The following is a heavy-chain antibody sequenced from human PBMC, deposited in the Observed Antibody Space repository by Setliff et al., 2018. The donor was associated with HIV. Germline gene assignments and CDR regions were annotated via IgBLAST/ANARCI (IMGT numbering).Heavy chain of an antibody. CDR3: ARDYLYYNLYNGSPVYGMDV. V-gene: IGHV3-48*03. CDR1: GFTFRNYK. J-gene: IGHJ6*02. Sequence: GGSLRLSCAASGFTFRNYKFNWVRQAPGRGLEWVSSISIGSVGAIDNADSVQGRFTISRDNSKHSLYLQMNSLRVEDTAVYYCARDYLYYNLYNGSPVYGMDVWGQGTTVTVSS. CDR2: ISIGSVGAI. D-gene: IGHD3-3*01.